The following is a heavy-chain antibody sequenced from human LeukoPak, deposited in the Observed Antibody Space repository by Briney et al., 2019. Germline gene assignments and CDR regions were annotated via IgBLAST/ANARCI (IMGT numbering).Heavy chain of an antibody. CDR1: GGSISYNY. J-gene: IGHJ4*02. D-gene: IGHD3-16*01. V-gene: IGHV4-59*08. CDR2: IYYSGST. Sequence: PSVTLSLTCTVSGGSISYNYWSWIRQPPGKGLEWIGYIYYSGSTDYNPSLKSRVTMSVDTSKNMFSLKLRSVTAADTAFYYCTRRDYDHWYFDQWGQGTLVTVSS. CDR3: TRRDYDHWYFDQ.